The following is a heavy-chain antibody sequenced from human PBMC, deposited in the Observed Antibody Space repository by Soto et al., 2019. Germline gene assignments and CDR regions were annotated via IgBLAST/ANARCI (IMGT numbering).Heavy chain of an antibody. Sequence: PTLGKPPQTLTLTCTFSWSPFHTSGVGVGRIRQPPGKALEWVAPIYWNDDKRYIPSLKSRLTITKDTSKNQVVLTMTNMDPLDIATYYCAHRRYSDFLDYWGKGTLVTAPQ. CDR3: AHRRYSDFLDY. J-gene: IGHJ4*02. V-gene: IGHV2-5*01. CDR2: IYWNDDK. CDR1: WSPFHTSGVG. D-gene: IGHD1-26*01.